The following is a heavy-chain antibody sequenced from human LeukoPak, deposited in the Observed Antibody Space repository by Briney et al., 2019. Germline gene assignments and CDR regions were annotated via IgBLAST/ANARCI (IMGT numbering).Heavy chain of an antibody. CDR2: ISYDGSGK. J-gene: IGHJ6*02. CDR3: ARGLTNYFNMDV. V-gene: IGHV3-30-3*01. CDR1: GFTVNSYA. Sequence: GGSLRLSCPASGFTVNSYAMHWIRQAPGKGLKWVALISYDGSGKYYPDSVKGRFTISRDNYKNTLYLQMISLRAEDTAVYYCARGLTNYFNMDVWGQGTTVTVSS.